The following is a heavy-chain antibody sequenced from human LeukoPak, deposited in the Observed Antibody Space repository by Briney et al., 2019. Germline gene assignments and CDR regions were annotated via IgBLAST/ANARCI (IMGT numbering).Heavy chain of an antibody. D-gene: IGHD2-2*01. CDR1: GGSISSYY. CDR2: IYYSGST. CDR3: ARGGQECSSTSCYSNWYFDL. Sequence: SETLSLTCTVSGGSISSYYWSWIRQPPGKGLEWIGYIYYSGSTNYNPSLKSRVTISVDTSKNQFSLKLSSVTAADTAVYYCARGGQECSSTSCYSNWYFDLRGRGTLVTVSS. J-gene: IGHJ2*01. V-gene: IGHV4-59*01.